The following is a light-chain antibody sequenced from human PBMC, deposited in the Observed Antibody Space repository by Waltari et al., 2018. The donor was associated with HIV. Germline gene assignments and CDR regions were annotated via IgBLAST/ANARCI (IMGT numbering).Light chain of an antibody. CDR2: DVS. CDR1: TSDVGGYNY. CDR3: SSYRNSTFYV. J-gene: IGLJ1*01. Sequence: QSALTQPASVSGSPGQSITISCTGTTSDVGGYNYVSWYQQHPGKAPRVIIYDVSNRPSGVSDRFSGSKSGNTASPTISGLQAEDEGDYFCSSYRNSTFYVFGNGTKVTVL. V-gene: IGLV2-14*03.